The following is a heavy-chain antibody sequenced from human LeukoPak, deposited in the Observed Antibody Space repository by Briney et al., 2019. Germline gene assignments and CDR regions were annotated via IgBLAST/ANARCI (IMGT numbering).Heavy chain of an antibody. CDR1: GGSISSGGYS. J-gene: IGHJ3*02. CDR2: IYHSDST. Sequence: SETLSHTCAVSGGSISSGGYSWSWIRQPPGKALEWIGYIYHSDSTYYNPSLKSRVNILADRSKNQFSLKLSSVTAADTAVYYCARGRLVRDAFDIWGQGTMVTVSS. D-gene: IGHD2-8*02. CDR3: ARGRLVRDAFDI. V-gene: IGHV4-30-2*01.